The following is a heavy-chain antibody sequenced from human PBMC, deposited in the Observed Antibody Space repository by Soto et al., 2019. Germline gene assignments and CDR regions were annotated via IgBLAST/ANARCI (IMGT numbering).Heavy chain of an antibody. V-gene: IGHV3-48*02. J-gene: IGHJ4*02. CDR2: ISASGSTL. CDR3: ARDSDSNGWYYFDY. Sequence: GSLRLSCAASGFTFNTYAMNWVRQAPGKGLEWVSYISASGSTLYYSDAVQGRFTISRDNAKNSLYLHMNSLRDEDTAVYYGARDSDSNGWYYFDYWGQGALVPVSS. D-gene: IGHD6-19*01. CDR1: GFTFNTYA.